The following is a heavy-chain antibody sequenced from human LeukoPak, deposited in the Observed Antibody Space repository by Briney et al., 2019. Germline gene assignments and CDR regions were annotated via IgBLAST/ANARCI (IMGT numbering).Heavy chain of an antibody. CDR1: GGTFSSYA. V-gene: IGHV1-24*01. CDR2: FDPEDGET. D-gene: IGHD3-3*01. CDR3: ATTYSGDITIFGVVINY. J-gene: IGHJ4*02. Sequence: ASVKVSCKASGGTFSSYAISWVRQAPGKGLEWMGGFDPEDGETIYAQKFQGRVTMTEDTSTDTAYMELSSLRSEDTAVYYCATTYSGDITIFGVVINYWGQGTLVTVSS.